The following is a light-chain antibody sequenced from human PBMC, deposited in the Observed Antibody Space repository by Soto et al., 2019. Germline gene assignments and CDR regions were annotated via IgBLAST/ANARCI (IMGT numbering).Light chain of an antibody. V-gene: IGKV1-5*03. CDR3: QQLNSYPLT. CDR2: KAS. Sequence: DIQMTQSPSTLSGSVGDRVTITCRASQTISSWLAWCQQKPGKAPKLLIYKASTLKSGVPSRFSGSGSGTDFTLTISSLQPEDFATYYCQQLNSYPLTFGQGTRLEIK. J-gene: IGKJ5*01. CDR1: QTISSW.